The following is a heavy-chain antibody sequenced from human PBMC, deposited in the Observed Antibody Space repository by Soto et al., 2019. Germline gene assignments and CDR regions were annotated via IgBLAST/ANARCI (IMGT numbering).Heavy chain of an antibody. CDR2: IRSKTDGGTT. CDR1: GITFSNAW. CDR3: TTTRPGTNVFDN. D-gene: IGHD6-13*01. V-gene: IGHV3-15*01. J-gene: IGHJ3*02. Sequence: EVQLVESGGGLVEPVGSLRLSCAASGITFSNAWMNWVRKAPGKGLEYIGRIRSKTDGGTTEYAAPVEGRFTVSRDDSKNTLYLQMSGLKTEDTAVYYCTTTRPGTNVFDNWGQGTLVTVSS.